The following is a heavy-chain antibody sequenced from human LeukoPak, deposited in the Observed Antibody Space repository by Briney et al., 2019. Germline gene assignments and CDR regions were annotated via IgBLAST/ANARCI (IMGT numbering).Heavy chain of an antibody. CDR2: IYHSGST. V-gene: IGHV4-30-2*01. Sequence: SETLSLTCTVSGGSISSSSYYWSWIRQPPGKGLEWIGYIYHSGSTYYNPSLKSRVTISVDTSKNQFSLKLSSVTAADTAVYYCARTTWIQNLHGFDPWGQGTLVTVSS. CDR1: GGSISSSSYY. D-gene: IGHD5-18*01. CDR3: ARTTWIQNLHGFDP. J-gene: IGHJ5*02.